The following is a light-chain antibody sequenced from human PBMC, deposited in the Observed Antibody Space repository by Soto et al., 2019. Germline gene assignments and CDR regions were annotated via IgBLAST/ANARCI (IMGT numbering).Light chain of an antibody. J-gene: IGKJ1*01. V-gene: IGKV1-5*03. CDR1: QTISSW. CDR2: KAS. Sequence: DIQMTQSPSTLSGSVGDRVTITCRASQTISSWLAWYQQKPGKAPKLLIYKASTLKSGVPSRFSGSGSGTEFTLTISSLQPDDFATYYCQQLRKFGQGTKVDIK. CDR3: QQLRK.